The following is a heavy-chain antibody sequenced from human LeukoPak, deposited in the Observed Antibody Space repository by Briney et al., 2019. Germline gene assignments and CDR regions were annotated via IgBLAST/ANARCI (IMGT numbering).Heavy chain of an antibody. D-gene: IGHD2-2*02. J-gene: IGHJ5*02. V-gene: IGHV4-39*01. CDR3: ARIPGGALNWFDP. CDR1: GGSISSSSYY. CDR2: IYYSGST. Sequence: SETLSLTCTVSGGSISSSSYYWGWTRQPPGKGLEWIGTIYYSGSTYYNPSLKSRVTIFVDTSKNQFSLKLSSVAAADTAVYYCARIPGGALNWFDPWGQGTLVTVSS.